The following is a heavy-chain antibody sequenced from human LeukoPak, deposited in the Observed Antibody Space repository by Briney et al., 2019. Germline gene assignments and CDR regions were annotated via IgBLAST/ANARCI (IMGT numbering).Heavy chain of an antibody. Sequence: SVKVSCKASGGTFSSYAISWVRQAPGQGLEWMGGIIPIFGTANYAQKFQGRVTITADESTSTAYMELSSLRSEDTAVYYCASLVGASDAFGIWGQGTMVTVSS. D-gene: IGHD1-26*01. CDR3: ASLVGASDAFGI. V-gene: IGHV1-69*13. J-gene: IGHJ3*02. CDR2: IIPIFGTA. CDR1: GGTFSSYA.